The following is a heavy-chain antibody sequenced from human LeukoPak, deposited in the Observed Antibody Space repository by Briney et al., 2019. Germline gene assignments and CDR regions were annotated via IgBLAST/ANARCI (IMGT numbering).Heavy chain of an antibody. J-gene: IGHJ5*02. Sequence: ASVKVSCKASGNSFTGHHVHWVRQAPGQGLEWLGWINPNSGGTNYAQTFQGRVAMTSDTSVSTAYMEVSRLTSDDTAIYYCARGLRQDLINWFDPWGQGTLVTVSS. D-gene: IGHD2-21*01. V-gene: IGHV1-2*02. CDR1: GNSFTGHH. CDR3: ARGLRQDLINWFDP. CDR2: INPNSGGT.